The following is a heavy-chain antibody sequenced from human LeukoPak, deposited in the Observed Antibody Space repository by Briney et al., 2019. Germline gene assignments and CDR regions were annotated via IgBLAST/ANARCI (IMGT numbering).Heavy chain of an antibody. Sequence: RGESLKISCKGSGYSFTSYWIGWVRQMPGKGLEWMGIIYPGDSDTRHSPSFQGQVTISADKSISTAYLQWSSLKASDTAMYYCARHIEDYYDSSGYYPPYYFDYWGQGTLVTVSS. CDR3: ARHIEDYYDSSGYYPPYYFDY. J-gene: IGHJ4*02. CDR2: IYPGDSDT. CDR1: GYSFTSYW. D-gene: IGHD3-22*01. V-gene: IGHV5-51*01.